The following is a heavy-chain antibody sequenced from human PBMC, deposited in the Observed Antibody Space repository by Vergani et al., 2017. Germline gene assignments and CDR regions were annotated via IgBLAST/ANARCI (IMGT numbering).Heavy chain of an antibody. J-gene: IGHJ4*02. CDR2: NIPIFGTA. V-gene: IGHV1-69*12. CDR1: GGTFSSYA. Sequence: QVQLVQSGAEVKKPGSSVKVSCKASGGTFSSYAISWVRQAPGQGLEWMGGNIPIFGTANYAQKFQGRVTITADESTSTAYMELSSLRSEDTAVYYCTRGSYYYDSSGYYFDYWGQGTLVTVSS. D-gene: IGHD3-22*01. CDR3: TRGSYYYDSSGYYFDY.